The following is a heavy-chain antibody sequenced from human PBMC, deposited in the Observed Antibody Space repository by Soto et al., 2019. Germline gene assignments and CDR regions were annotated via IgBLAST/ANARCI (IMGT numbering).Heavy chain of an antibody. J-gene: IGHJ4*02. CDR3: AREVYSSADLGYFDY. V-gene: IGHV3-74*01. Sequence: PGGSLRLSCAASGFTFSSYWMHWVRQAPGKGLVWVSRINSDGSSTSYADSVKGRFTISRDNAKNTLYLQMNSLRAEDTAVYYCAREVYSSADLGYFDYWCQGTLVTVSS. CDR1: GFTFSSYW. CDR2: INSDGSST. D-gene: IGHD6-19*01.